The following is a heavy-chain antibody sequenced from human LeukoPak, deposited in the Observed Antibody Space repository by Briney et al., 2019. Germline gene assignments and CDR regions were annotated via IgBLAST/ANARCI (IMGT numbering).Heavy chain of an antibody. J-gene: IGHJ3*02. V-gene: IGHV4-30-4*01. CDR1: GGSISSGDYY. CDR2: IYYSGST. D-gene: IGHD3-22*01. CDR3: ARDRSDSSGYYAFDI. Sequence: PSQTLSLTCTVSGGSISSGDYYWSWIRQPPGKGLEWIGYIYYSGSTYYNPSLKSRVTISVDTSKNQFSLKLSSVTAADTAVYCCARDRSDSSGYYAFDIWGQGTMVTVSS.